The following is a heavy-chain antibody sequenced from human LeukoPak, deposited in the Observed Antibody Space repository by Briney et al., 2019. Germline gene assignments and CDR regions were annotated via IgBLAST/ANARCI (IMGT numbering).Heavy chain of an antibody. D-gene: IGHD2-21*01. CDR3: ATSPDCGGDCSPYNWFDP. Sequence: SGGSLRLSCAASGFTFSSYAMSWVRQAPGKGPEWVSAISGSGGSTYYADSVKGRFTISRDNSKNTLYLQMNSLRAEDTAVCYCATSPDCGGDCSPYNWFDPWGQGTLVTVSS. CDR1: GFTFSSYA. V-gene: IGHV3-23*01. CDR2: ISGSGGST. J-gene: IGHJ5*02.